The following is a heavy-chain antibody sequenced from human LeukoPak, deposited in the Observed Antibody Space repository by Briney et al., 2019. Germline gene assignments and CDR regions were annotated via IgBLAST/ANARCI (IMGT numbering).Heavy chain of an antibody. CDR2: INHSGST. V-gene: IGHV4-34*01. CDR1: GGSFSGYY. CDR3: ARGGKGYYGSGSPPSY. J-gene: IGHJ4*02. D-gene: IGHD3-10*01. Sequence: KPSETLSLTCAVYGGSFSGYYWSRIRQPPGKGLEWIGEINHSGSTNYNPSLKSRVTISVDTSKNQFSLKLSSVTAADTAVYYCARGGKGYYGSGSPPSYWGQGTLVTVSS.